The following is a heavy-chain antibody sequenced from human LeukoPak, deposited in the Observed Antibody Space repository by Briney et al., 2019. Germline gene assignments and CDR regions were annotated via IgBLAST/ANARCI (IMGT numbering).Heavy chain of an antibody. D-gene: IGHD1-1*01. Sequence: SETLSLTCAVYGGSFSGYYWSGIRQPPGKGLEWIGEINHSGSTNYNPSLKSRVTISVDTSKNQFSLKLSSVTAADTAVYYCARGWMGWNDVGDNWFDPWGQGTLVTVSS. CDR3: ARGWMGWNDVGDNWFDP. CDR2: INHSGST. J-gene: IGHJ5*02. CDR1: GGSFSGYY. V-gene: IGHV4-34*01.